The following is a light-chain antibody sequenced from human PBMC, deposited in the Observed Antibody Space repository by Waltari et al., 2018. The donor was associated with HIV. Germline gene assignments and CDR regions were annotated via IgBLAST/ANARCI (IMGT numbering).Light chain of an antibody. CDR2: WAS. V-gene: IGKV4-1*01. CDR3: QHYYSTPYT. Sequence: DIVMTQSPDSLAVSLGERATINCESSQSVFRSSNNNNFLAWYQQKPGQPPKLLIYWASTRESGVPDRFSGSGSGTDFTLTISSLQAEDVAVYYCQHYYSTPYTFGQGTKLEIK. CDR1: QSVFRSSNNNNF. J-gene: IGKJ2*01.